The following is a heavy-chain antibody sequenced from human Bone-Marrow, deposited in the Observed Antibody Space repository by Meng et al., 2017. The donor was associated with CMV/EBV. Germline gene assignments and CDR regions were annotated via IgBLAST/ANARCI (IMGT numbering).Heavy chain of an antibody. CDR1: GYSFTSYW. J-gene: IGHJ3*01. Sequence: GGSLRLSCKGSGYSFTSYWIGWVRQMPGKGLEWMGIIYPGNSDTRYSPSFQGQVTISADKSTSTAYLQRSSLKASDTAMYYCARRGSGGTFDVWGQGTMVTVSS. D-gene: IGHD6-25*01. CDR2: IYPGNSDT. V-gene: IGHV5-51*01. CDR3: ARRGSGGTFDV.